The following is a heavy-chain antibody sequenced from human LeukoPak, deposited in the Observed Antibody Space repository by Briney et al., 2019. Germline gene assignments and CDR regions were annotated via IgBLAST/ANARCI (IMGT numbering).Heavy chain of an antibody. CDR3: ARHLRSFPDC. D-gene: IGHD3-3*02. CDR2: IKQDGSEE. Sequence: GGSLRLSCAVSGFTFKNYRMNWVRQAPGKGLEWVANIKQDGSEEYYVDSVKGRFTISRDNAKNSLYLQMNSLRAEDTAVYYCARHLRSFPDCWGQGTLVTVSS. CDR1: GFTFKNYR. J-gene: IGHJ4*02. V-gene: IGHV3-7*05.